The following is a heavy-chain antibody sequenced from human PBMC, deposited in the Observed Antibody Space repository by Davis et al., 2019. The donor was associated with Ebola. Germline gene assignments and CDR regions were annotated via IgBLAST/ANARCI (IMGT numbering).Heavy chain of an antibody. J-gene: IGHJ6*02. Sequence: GESLKIPCVAPGFTFSTYGMHWVRQAPGKGLEWVAFMSSAGTYKSYADAVKGRFTNSRDDSKNPLYLQLSSLRPEDTGVTYCAKGGDMDVWSQGTTVTVS. CDR1: GFTFSTYG. CDR3: AKGGDMDV. CDR2: MSSAGTYK. V-gene: IGHV3-30*18. D-gene: IGHD3-16*01.